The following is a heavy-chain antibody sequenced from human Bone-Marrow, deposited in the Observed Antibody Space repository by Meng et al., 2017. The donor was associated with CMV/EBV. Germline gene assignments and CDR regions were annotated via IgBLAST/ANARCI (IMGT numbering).Heavy chain of an antibody. CDR2: MNPNSGNT. Sequence: ASVKVSCKASGYTFTTYDINWLRQATGQGIEWMGWMNPNSGNTGYAQKFQGRVTMTRVTSISTAYMELSSLTSDDTAVYYCARTRVEVEPDGTKYKHYNYGMDVWGQGTTVTVSS. D-gene: IGHD6-13*01. V-gene: IGHV1-8*01. CDR3: ARTRVEVEPDGTKYKHYNYGMDV. CDR1: GYTFTTYD. J-gene: IGHJ6*02.